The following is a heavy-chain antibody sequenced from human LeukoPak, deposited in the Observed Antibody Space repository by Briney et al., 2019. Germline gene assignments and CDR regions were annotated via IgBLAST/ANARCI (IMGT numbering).Heavy chain of an antibody. D-gene: IGHD6-13*01. CDR1: GHSVSSNSAA. CDR2: TYYKSKLYN. V-gene: IGHV6-1*01. Sequence: SHTLSLTCAFSGHSVSSNSAAWTSIRQSPSRGLELLGRTYYKSKLYNDYAVYVKSRITINPDTSKNQFSLQLNSVTPEDPAVYYCARAVVAAAGFDYWGQGTLVTVSS. CDR3: ARAVVAAAGFDY. J-gene: IGHJ4*02.